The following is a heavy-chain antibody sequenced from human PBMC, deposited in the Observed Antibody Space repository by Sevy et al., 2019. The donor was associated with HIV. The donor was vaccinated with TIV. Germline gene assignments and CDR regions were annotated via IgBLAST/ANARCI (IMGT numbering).Heavy chain of an antibody. CDR2: ISYSERT. CDR1: GDSISSLNYY. CDR3: ARANAYLASDAFDI. Sequence: SETLSLTCTVSGDSISSLNYYWSWIRQHPGKGLEWFGYISYSERTYYNPSLKSRVTISVDTSKNQFSLKLSSVTAADTAVFYCARANAYLASDAFDIWGQGTLVTVSS. D-gene: IGHD1-26*01. V-gene: IGHV4-31*03. J-gene: IGHJ3*02.